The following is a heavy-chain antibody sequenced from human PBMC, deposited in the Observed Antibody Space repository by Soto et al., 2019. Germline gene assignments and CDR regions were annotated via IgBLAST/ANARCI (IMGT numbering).Heavy chain of an antibody. CDR3: ARASGPFDY. D-gene: IGHD2-8*02. J-gene: IGHJ4*02. CDR2: IWYDGSEK. Sequence: QVQLVDSGGGVVQPGRSLRLSCAASGFSFSTYGMHWVRQAPGKGLEWVAVIWYDGSEKYYADSVKGRFTISRDNSKNTLYLQMNSLRAEDTAVYYCARASGPFDYWGQGTLVTVSS. CDR1: GFSFSTYG. V-gene: IGHV3-33*01.